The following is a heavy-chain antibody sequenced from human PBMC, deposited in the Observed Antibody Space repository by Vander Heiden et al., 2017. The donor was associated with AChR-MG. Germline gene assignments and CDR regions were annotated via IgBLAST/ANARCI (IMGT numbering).Heavy chain of an antibody. J-gene: IGHJ6*04. D-gene: IGHD3-3*01. Sequence: QVQLVESGGGVVQPGRSLRLSCAASGFTFSSYGMHWVRQAPGKGLEWVAVISYDGSNKYYADSVKGRFTISRDNSKNTLYLQMNSLRAEDTAVYYCAKDVRSYDFWSGYSNVWGKGTTVTVSS. CDR2: ISYDGSNK. CDR3: AKDVRSYDFWSGYSNV. V-gene: IGHV3-30*18. CDR1: GFTFSSYG.